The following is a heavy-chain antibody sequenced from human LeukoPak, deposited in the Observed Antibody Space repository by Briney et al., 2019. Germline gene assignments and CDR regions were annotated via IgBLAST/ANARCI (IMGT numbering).Heavy chain of an antibody. Sequence: SETLSLTCTVSGGSISSSSYYWGWIRQPPGKGLEWIGSIYYSGSTYYNPSLKSRVTISVDTSKNQFSLKLSSVTAADTAVYYCASLGTYYYDSSARGDDAFDIWGQGTMVTVSS. CDR1: GGSISSSSYY. V-gene: IGHV4-39*07. J-gene: IGHJ3*02. CDR3: ASLGTYYYDSSARGDDAFDI. CDR2: IYYSGST. D-gene: IGHD3-22*01.